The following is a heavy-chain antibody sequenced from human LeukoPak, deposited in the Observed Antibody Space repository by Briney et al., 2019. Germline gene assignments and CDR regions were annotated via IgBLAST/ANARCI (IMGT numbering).Heavy chain of an antibody. CDR2: ISSSSSSYI. Sequence: PGGSLRLSCAASGFTFSSYSMNWVRQAPGKGLEWVSSISSSSSSYIYYADSVKGRFIISRDNSKNTLSLQMNSLTVDDTAVYYCVRGPRYYDDSGFHYGVFDIWGQGTLVTVSS. CDR1: GFTFSSYS. J-gene: IGHJ3*02. V-gene: IGHV3-21*04. D-gene: IGHD3-16*01. CDR3: VRGPRYYDDSGFHYGVFDI.